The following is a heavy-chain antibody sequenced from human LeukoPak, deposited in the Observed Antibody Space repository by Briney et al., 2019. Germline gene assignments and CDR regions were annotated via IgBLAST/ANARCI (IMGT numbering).Heavy chain of an antibody. CDR3: ARLKRHRYFDY. V-gene: IGHV4-39*01. CDR2: IYYSGST. CDR1: GGSISSSSYY. Sequence: PSETLSLTCTVSGGSISSSSYYWGWIRQPPGKGLEWIGSIYYSGSTYYNPSLKSRVTISVDTSKNQFSLKLSSVTAADTAVYYCARLKRHRYFDYWGQGTLVTVSS. J-gene: IGHJ4*02.